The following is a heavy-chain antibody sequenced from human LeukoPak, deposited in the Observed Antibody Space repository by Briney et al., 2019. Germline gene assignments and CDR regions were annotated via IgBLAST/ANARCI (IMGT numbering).Heavy chain of an antibody. J-gene: IGHJ4*02. CDR2: ISGSGDST. CDR3: AKCGGSGWNGPAVLDY. V-gene: IGHV3-23*01. Sequence: ETLSLTCAVYGGSFSGYDWSWVRQAPGKGLEWVSTISGSGDSTYYADSVKGRFTISRDNSKNTLYLQMDSLRAEDTDVYYCAKCGGSGWNGPAVLDYWGQGTLVPVSP. D-gene: IGHD2-15*01. CDR1: GGSFSGYD.